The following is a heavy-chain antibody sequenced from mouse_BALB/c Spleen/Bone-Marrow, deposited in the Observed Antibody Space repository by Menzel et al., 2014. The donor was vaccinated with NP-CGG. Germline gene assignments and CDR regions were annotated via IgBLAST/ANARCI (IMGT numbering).Heavy chain of an antibody. CDR2: INPYNSDA. CDR1: GYSFTGYL. Sequence: VELKQSGPELVKPGTSVKISCKSSGYSFTGYLMNWVKQSHGKSLEWIGRINPYNSDAFYNPKLKVKATLTVDKSSSTAHMDLLSLTSEDSAVYYCGRSVYGIFHSLRQGTTLTVSS. D-gene: IGHD2-1*01. J-gene: IGHJ2*01. CDR3: GRSVYGIFHS. V-gene: IGHV1-37*01.